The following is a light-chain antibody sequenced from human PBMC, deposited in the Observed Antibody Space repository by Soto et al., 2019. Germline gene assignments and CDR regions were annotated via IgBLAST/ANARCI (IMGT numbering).Light chain of an antibody. Sequence: DIQMTQSPSSLSASVGDRVTITCQASQDISNYLNWYQQKPGKAPKLLIYDASTLETGVPSRFSGSGSGTDFTFTISSLQPTDIGTYYYQQYDNLPPYTFGQGTKLEIK. CDR1: QDISNY. J-gene: IGKJ2*01. CDR2: DAS. CDR3: QQYDNLPPYT. V-gene: IGKV1-33*01.